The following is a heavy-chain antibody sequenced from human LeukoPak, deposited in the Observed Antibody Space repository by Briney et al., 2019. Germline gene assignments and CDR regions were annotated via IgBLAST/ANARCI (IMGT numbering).Heavy chain of an antibody. D-gene: IGHD1-14*01. CDR3: TRGRDHGGFDY. V-gene: IGHV3-74*01. CDR2: INSDGSST. Sequence: GGSLRLSCGASGFTFSRYWMHWVRQAPGKGLVWVSRINSDGSSTTYADSVRGRFSISRDNAKNTVYLQMNSLTADDSAVYYCTRGRDHGGFDYWGQGTLVTVSS. CDR1: GFTFSRYW. J-gene: IGHJ4*02.